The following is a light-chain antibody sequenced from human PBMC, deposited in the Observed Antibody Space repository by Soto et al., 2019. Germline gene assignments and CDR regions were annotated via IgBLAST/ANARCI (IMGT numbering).Light chain of an antibody. V-gene: IGKV1-5*03. CDR2: KAS. CDR1: QSISSR. J-gene: IGKJ2*01. Sequence: DIQMTQSPSTLSASVGDRVTITCRASQSISSRLAWYQQKPGQAPKLLIYKASDLQSGISSRFSGSGSGTEFTLTISSLQPDDYATYYCQQYKVYPYIFGQGTKLE. CDR3: QQYKVYPYI.